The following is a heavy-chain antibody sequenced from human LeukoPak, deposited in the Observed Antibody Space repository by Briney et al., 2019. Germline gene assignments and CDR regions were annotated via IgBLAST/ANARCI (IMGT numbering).Heavy chain of an antibody. CDR3: ARRVGDYYGSGSKYGMDV. Sequence: PGESLKIPCKGSGYSSTSYWIGWVRQMPGKGLEWMGIIFPGDSNTRYSPSFQGQVTISADKSISTAYLQWSSLKASDTATYYCARRVGDYYGSGSKYGMDVWGQGTTVTVSS. D-gene: IGHD3-10*01. J-gene: IGHJ6*02. CDR1: GYSSTSYW. V-gene: IGHV5-51*01. CDR2: IFPGDSNT.